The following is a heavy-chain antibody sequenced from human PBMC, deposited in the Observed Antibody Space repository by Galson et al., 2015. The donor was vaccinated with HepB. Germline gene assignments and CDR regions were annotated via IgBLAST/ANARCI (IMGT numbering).Heavy chain of an antibody. CDR2: TYYRSKWYN. Sequence: CAISGDSVSSTSAAWNWIRQSPSRGLEWLGRTYYRSKWYNDYAVSVKSRITINPDTSKNQFSLQLNSVTPEDTAVYYCARELYYYDSSGYPRFDYWGQGTLVTVSS. CDR3: ARELYYYDSSGYPRFDY. CDR1: GDSVSSTSAA. V-gene: IGHV6-1*01. J-gene: IGHJ4*02. D-gene: IGHD3-22*01.